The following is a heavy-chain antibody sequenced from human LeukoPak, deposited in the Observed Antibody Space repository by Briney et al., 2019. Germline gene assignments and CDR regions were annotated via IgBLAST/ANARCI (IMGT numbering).Heavy chain of an antibody. CDR3: ARGSYSSSWYGEDAILYNWFDP. CDR1: GGSISSYY. CDR2: IYYSGST. V-gene: IGHV4-59*12. D-gene: IGHD6-13*01. J-gene: IGHJ5*02. Sequence: TSETLSLTCTVSGGSISSYYWSWIRQPPGKGLEWIGYIYYSGSTNYNPSLKSRVTISVDTSKNQFSLKLSSVTAADTAVYYCARGSYSSSWYGEDAILYNWFDPWGQGTLVTVSS.